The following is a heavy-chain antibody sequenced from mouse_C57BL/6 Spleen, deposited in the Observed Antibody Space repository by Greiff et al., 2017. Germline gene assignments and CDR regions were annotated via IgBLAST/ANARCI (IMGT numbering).Heavy chain of an antibody. CDR3: ATKVYDYDEDHWYFDG. Sequence: QVQLQQPGAELVRPGSSVKLSCKASGYTFTSYWMHWVKQRPIQGLEWIGNIDPSDSETHYNQKFKDKATLTVDKSSSTAYMQLSSLTSEDSAVYYCATKVYDYDEDHWYFDGWGTGTTLTVSS. D-gene: IGHD2-4*01. V-gene: IGHV1-52*01. J-gene: IGHJ1*03. CDR1: GYTFTSYW. CDR2: IDPSDSET.